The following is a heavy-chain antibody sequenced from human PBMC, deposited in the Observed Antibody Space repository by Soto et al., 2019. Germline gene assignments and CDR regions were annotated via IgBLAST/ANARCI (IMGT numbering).Heavy chain of an antibody. CDR2: ISGSSGST. CDR3: ATQDFRGETGTT. V-gene: IGHV3-23*01. D-gene: IGHD1-1*01. CDR1: GFTFSIFN. J-gene: IGHJ4*02. Sequence: GGSLRLSCAASGFTFSIFNMGWVRQAPGKGLEWLSLISGSSGSTYYADSVKGRFTISRDNSKNTLYLQMNNLRAEDTAIYYCATQDFRGETGTTWGQGALVTVSS.